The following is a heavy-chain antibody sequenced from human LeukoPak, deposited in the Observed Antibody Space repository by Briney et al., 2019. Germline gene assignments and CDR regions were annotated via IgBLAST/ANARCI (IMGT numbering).Heavy chain of an antibody. CDR2: IQSGGTT. J-gene: IGHJ6*02. Sequence: GGSLRLSCAASGFTVSSDYMNWVRQAPGKGLEWVSVIQSGGTTYYADSVKGRFTISRDISKNTLYLQMDSLRAEDTAVYYCAREPWGAKGAAWGMDVWGQGTTVTVSS. D-gene: IGHD1-26*01. CDR1: GFTVSSDY. V-gene: IGHV3-53*01. CDR3: AREPWGAKGAAWGMDV.